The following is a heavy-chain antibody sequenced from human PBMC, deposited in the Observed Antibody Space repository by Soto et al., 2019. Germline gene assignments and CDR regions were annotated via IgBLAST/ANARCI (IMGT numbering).Heavy chain of an antibody. D-gene: IGHD6-13*01. CDR3: APIAAALGEYYNGMDV. J-gene: IGHJ6*02. V-gene: IGHV5-51*01. CDR1: GYTFATYW. CDR2: IYPGDSDT. Sequence: GESLKISCTGSGYTFATYWIGWVRQMPGEGLERMGIIYPGDSDTRYSPSFQGQVTISADKSNSTAYLQWSSLKASDTAIYYCAPIAAALGEYYNGMDVGGQGTTVTVSS.